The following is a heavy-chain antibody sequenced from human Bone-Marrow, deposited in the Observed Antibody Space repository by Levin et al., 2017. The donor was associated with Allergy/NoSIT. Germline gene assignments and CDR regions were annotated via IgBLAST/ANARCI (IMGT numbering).Heavy chain of an antibody. V-gene: IGHV1-2*06. Sequence: ASVKVSCKASGYTFTAYYIHWVRQAPGQGLEWMGRINPNNDDTNYAQKFQGRVTMTRDTSITTAYMDLSRLISDDTAVYYCARVLHLGESHVFFSWGQGTLVTVSS. D-gene: IGHD3-16*01. CDR3: ARVLHLGESHVFFS. CDR1: GYTFTAYY. CDR2: INPNNDDT. J-gene: IGHJ5*02.